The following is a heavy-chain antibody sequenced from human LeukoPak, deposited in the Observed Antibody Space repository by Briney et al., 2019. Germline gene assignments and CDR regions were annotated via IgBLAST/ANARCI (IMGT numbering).Heavy chain of an antibody. CDR1: GFTVSSNY. V-gene: IGHV3-53*04. CDR2: IYSGGST. D-gene: IGHD2-21*01. J-gene: IGHJ4*02. CDR3: ARDFAGLFDY. Sequence: GGSLRLSCAASGFTVSSNYMSWVRQAPGKGLEWVSVIYSGGSTYYADSVKGRFTISRHNSKNTLYLQMNSLRAEDTAMYYCARDFAGLFDYWGQGTLVTVSS.